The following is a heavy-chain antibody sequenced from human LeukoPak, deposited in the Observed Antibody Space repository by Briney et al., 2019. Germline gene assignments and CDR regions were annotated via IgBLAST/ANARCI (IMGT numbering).Heavy chain of an antibody. D-gene: IGHD3-16*02. J-gene: IGHJ4*02. CDR1: GFNFSSVA. CDR3: AKDAIGQYRPYYFDC. CDR2: ISGSGEST. V-gene: IGHV3-23*01. Sequence: GGSLRLSCATSGFNFSSVAMSWVRQAPGKGLEWVSSISGSGESTYYADYVKGRFTVSRDNSKNTLNLQLNSLRAEDTAVYYCAKDAIGQYRPYYFDCWGQGTLVTVSS.